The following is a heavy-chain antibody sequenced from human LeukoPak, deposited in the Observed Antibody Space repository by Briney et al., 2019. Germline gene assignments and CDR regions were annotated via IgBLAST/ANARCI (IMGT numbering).Heavy chain of an antibody. J-gene: IGHJ4*02. CDR3: TSNLYCSTSSCYTLDN. V-gene: IGHV3-15*01. Sequence: GGSLRLSCAASGFTFSNGWMSWVRQAPGKGLAWVGRIKSKSERGTTDYAAPVKGRFTISRDGSTNTVYLHMNSLKTEDTAVYFCTSNLYCSTSSCYTLDNWGQGTLVAVSP. CDR1: GFTFSNGW. CDR2: IKSKSERGTT. D-gene: IGHD2-2*02.